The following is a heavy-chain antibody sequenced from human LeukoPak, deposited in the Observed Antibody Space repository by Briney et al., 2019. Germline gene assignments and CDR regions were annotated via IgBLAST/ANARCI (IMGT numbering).Heavy chain of an antibody. V-gene: IGHV4-28*01. CDR2: IYYSGTT. J-gene: IGHJ5*02. D-gene: IGHD6-19*01. Sequence: PETLSLTCAVSGYSISSSNWWGWIRQPPGKGLEWIGYIYYSGTTYYNPSLKSRVTMSVDTSKNQFSLKLSSVTAVDTAVYYCARTDRQWSSVDPWGQGTLVTVSS. CDR1: GYSISSSNW. CDR3: ARTDRQWSSVDP.